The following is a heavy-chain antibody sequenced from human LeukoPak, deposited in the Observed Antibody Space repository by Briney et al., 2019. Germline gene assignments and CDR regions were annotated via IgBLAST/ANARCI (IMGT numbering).Heavy chain of an antibody. CDR3: ARGGYPRSLYYYYGMDV. D-gene: IGHD5-12*01. CDR2: MNPNSGNT. J-gene: IGHJ6*02. Sequence: ASVKVSCKASGYTFTSYDINWVRQATGQGLEWMGWMNPNSGNTGYAQKFQGRVTMTRNTSISTAYMELSRLRSDDTAVYYCARGGYPRSLYYYYGMDVWGQGTTVTVSS. CDR1: GYTFTSYD. V-gene: IGHV1-8*01.